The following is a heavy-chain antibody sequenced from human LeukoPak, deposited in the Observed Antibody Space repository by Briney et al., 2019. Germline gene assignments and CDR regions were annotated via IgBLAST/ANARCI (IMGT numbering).Heavy chain of an antibody. V-gene: IGHV2-5*01. CDR1: GYSLTTSGVG. J-gene: IGHJ4*02. Sequence: SGPTLVNPTQTLTLTCTFSGYSLTTSGVGVGWIRQPPGKALEWLALIYWNDDKRYSPSLKSRLTITKDTSKNQVVLTMTNMDPVDAATYYCAHSNPYYYTSGTFDYWGQGTLVTVSS. D-gene: IGHD3-10*01. CDR2: IYWNDDK. CDR3: AHSNPYYYTSGTFDY.